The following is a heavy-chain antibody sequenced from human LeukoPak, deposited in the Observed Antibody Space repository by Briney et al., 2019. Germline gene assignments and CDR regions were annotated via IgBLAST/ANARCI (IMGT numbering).Heavy chain of an antibody. D-gene: IGHD3-3*01. J-gene: IGHJ4*02. CDR3: AREVYYDSRKNLVGTYFDY. V-gene: IGHV1-69*01. Sequence: GSSVKVSCMTSGGTLSNYAISWVRQAPGQGLEWMGGVIPMFFSISYAQKFQGRVTITADESTSTAFMELSSLPSEDTAMYYCAREVYYDSRKNLVGTYFDYWGQGTLVTVSS. CDR1: GGTLSNYA. CDR2: VIPMFFSI.